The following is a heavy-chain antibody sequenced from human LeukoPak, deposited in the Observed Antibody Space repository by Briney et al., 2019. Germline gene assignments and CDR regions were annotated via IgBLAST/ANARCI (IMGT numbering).Heavy chain of an antibody. J-gene: IGHJ4*02. CDR3: TIPQGRYDSSGYPDY. Sequence: PGGSLRLSCAASGFTFSNAWMSWVRQAPGKGLEWVGRIKSKTDGGTTDYAAPVKGRFTISRDDSKNTLYLQMNSLKTEDTAVYYCTIPQGRYDSSGYPDYWGQGTLVTVSS. CDR2: IKSKTDGGTT. V-gene: IGHV3-15*01. D-gene: IGHD3-22*01. CDR1: GFTFSNAW.